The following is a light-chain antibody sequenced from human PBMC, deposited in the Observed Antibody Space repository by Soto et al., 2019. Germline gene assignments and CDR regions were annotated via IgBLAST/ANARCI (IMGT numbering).Light chain of an antibody. V-gene: IGKV3-20*01. CDR1: QSVSSY. CDR3: HQYGSSPAT. Sequence: EIVLRQSPSTLAVPPGEGASLSGMASQSVSSYLAWYQQKPGQGPRLLIYGASSRATGIPDSFSGSGSGTDFTLTISRLEPEDFAVYYCHQYGSSPATFGQGTKVDI. CDR2: GAS. J-gene: IGKJ1*01.